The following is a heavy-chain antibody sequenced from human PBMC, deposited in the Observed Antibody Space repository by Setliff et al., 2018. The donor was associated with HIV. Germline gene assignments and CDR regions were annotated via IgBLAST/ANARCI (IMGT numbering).Heavy chain of an antibody. CDR2: ISAFSGNT. CDR1: GFPFSSYG. CDR3: ARVPQDTYNYPFSYSYYMDV. Sequence: ASVKVSCKASGFPFSSYGIIWVRQAPGQGLEWVGLISAFSGNTNSAQKVQGRVTMTTDTSTTTAYMELRSLRSEDTAVYYCARVPQDTYNYPFSYSYYMDVWGKGTTVTVSS. V-gene: IGHV1-18*01. J-gene: IGHJ6*03. D-gene: IGHD3-16*01.